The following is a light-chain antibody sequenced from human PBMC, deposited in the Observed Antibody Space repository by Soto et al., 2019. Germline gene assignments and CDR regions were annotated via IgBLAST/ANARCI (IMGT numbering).Light chain of an antibody. J-gene: IGKJ1*01. CDR2: GVS. CDR3: QQYGSLPRT. V-gene: IGKV3-20*01. Sequence: EIVMTQSPATLSVSPGERATLSCRASQSIINTFLSWYQQKPGQAPRLFIYGVSSRASGIPDRFSGSGSGTDFTLTISRLEPEDFAVYYCQQYGSLPRTFGQGTKVEIK. CDR1: QSIINTF.